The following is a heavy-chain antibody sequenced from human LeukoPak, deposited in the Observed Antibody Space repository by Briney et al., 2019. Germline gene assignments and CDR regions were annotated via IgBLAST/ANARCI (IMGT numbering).Heavy chain of an antibody. J-gene: IGHJ4*02. CDR2: IIPIFGTA. V-gene: IGHV1-69*05. CDR3: ARVGYCSGGSCYPGYFDY. Sequence: SVKVSCKASGGTFSSYAISWVRQAPGQGLEWMGGIIPIFGTANYAQKFQGRVTITTDESTSTAYMELSSLRSEDTAVYYCARVGYCSGGSCYPGYFDYWGQGTLVTVSA. D-gene: IGHD2-15*01. CDR1: GGTFSSYA.